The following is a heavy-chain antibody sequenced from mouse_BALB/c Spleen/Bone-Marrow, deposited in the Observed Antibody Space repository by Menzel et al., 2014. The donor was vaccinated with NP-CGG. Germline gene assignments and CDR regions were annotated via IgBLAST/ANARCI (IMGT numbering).Heavy chain of an antibody. Sequence: EVKVVESGGGLVQPGGSLKLSFTASGFDFSRYWMSWVRQAPGKGLQWIGEINPESSTINYTPPLKDKFIISRDNAKNTLYLQMSKVRSEDTALYYCTRLTYYGLSDYWGQGTTLTVSS. V-gene: IGHV4-1*02. CDR2: INPESSTI. D-gene: IGHD1-2*01. J-gene: IGHJ2*01. CDR1: GFDFSRYW. CDR3: TRLTYYGLSDY.